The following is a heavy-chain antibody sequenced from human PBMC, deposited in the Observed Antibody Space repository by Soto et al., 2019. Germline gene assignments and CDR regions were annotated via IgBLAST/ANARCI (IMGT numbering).Heavy chain of an antibody. J-gene: IGHJ4*02. CDR1: GGTFSSDT. CDR3: ASSYCGSTSCYARLDY. V-gene: IGHV1-69*02. Sequence: QVQLVQSGAEVKKPGSSVKVSCKASGGTFSSDTISWVRQAPGQGLEWMGRIIPILGIANYAQKFQGRVTITANKSTSTADMELSSLRSEDTAVYYCASSYCGSTSCYARLDYWGQGTLVTVSS. D-gene: IGHD2-2*01. CDR2: IIPILGIA.